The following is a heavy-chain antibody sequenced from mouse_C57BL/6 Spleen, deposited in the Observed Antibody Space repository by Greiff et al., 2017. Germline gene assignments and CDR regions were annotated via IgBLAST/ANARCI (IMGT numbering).Heavy chain of an antibody. CDR1: GFSLTSYG. Sequence: VKLMESGPGLVAPSQSLSITCTVSGFSLTSYGVSWVRQPPGKGLEWLGVIWGDGSTNYHSALISRMSIGKDNAKSQVFIKLMSLQTEATATYSGANQYYGSSLWYFDVWGTGTTVTVSS. D-gene: IGHD1-1*01. J-gene: IGHJ1*03. V-gene: IGHV2-3*01. CDR3: ANQYYGSSLWYFDV. CDR2: IWGDGST.